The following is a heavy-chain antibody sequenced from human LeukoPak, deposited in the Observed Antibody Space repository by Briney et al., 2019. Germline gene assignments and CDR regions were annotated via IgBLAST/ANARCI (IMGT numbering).Heavy chain of an antibody. CDR1: GYSINSAFY. J-gene: IGHJ4*02. V-gene: IGHV4-38-2*02. D-gene: IGHD1-26*01. CDR3: SRDRGGSYYGELDY. Sequence: SETLSLTCTVSGYSINSAFYWGWIRVPPGKGLEWIGSVFHRGTTYYNSSLKSRVNISIDTSKNQFSLKLSSVTAADTAMYYCSRDRGGSYYGELDYWGQGTLVTVSS. CDR2: VFHRGTT.